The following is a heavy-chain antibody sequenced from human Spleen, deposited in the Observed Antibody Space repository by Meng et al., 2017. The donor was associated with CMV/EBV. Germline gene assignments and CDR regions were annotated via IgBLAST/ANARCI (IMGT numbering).Heavy chain of an antibody. J-gene: IGHJ4*02. V-gene: IGHV7-4-1*02. D-gene: IGHD1-26*01. CDR2: IDTDTGNP. CDR1: GYTFTRYA. Sequence: EQVVQSGSELKKPGASVKVSCKASGYTFTRYAMNWVRQAPGQGLEWMGWIDTDTGNPTYAQGFTGRFVFSLDTSVNTAYLQISSLKAEDTAVYYCAREGDSGTYQYWGQGTLVTVSS. CDR3: AREGDSGTYQY.